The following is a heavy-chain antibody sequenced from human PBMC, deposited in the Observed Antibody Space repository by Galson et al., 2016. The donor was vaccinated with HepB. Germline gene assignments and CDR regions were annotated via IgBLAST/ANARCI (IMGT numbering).Heavy chain of an antibody. J-gene: IGHJ4*02. V-gene: IGHV3-7*01. CDR1: GFTFSSYA. D-gene: IGHD3-3*01. CDR2: LNQDGSKK. Sequence: SLRLSCAGSGFTFSSYAMNWVRQAPGRGLEWVANLNQDGSKKLYVDSVKGRFTISRDNAKNSLYLQMNSLRAEDTSIYYCADPSFAWGQGTLVTVSS. CDR3: ADPSFA.